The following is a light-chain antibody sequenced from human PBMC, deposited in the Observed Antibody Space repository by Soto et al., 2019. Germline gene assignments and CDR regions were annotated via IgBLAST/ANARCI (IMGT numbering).Light chain of an antibody. Sequence: ENVLTHSPGTLSLSPGERATLSSTASQSVSSSYLAWYQQKPGQAPRLLIDGASSRATGIPDRFSGSGSGTDFTLTISRLEPEYVAVYYCQQYGSSPFTFGQGTRLEIK. CDR3: QQYGSSPFT. CDR1: QSVSSSY. J-gene: IGKJ5*01. V-gene: IGKV3-20*01. CDR2: GAS.